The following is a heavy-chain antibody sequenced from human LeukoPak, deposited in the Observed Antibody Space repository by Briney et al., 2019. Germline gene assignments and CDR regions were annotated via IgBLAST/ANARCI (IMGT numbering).Heavy chain of an antibody. D-gene: IGHD6-13*01. CDR1: GFSISNYA. V-gene: IGHV3-23*01. CDR3: AKTLPSSWYSFDY. J-gene: IGHJ4*02. Sequence: GGSLRLTCAASGFSISNYAMSWVRQAPGKGLEWVSSISGSVGSTYYADSVKGRFTISRDNSKNTLYLQMNSLRAEDTAVYYCAKTLPSSWYSFDYWGQGTLVTVPS. CDR2: ISGSVGST.